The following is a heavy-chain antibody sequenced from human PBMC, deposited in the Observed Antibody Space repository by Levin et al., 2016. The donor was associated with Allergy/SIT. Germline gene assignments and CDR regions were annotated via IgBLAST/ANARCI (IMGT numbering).Heavy chain of an antibody. J-gene: IGHJ2*01. D-gene: IGHD6-6*01. V-gene: IGHV3-30*18. Sequence: GESLKISCAASGFTFSSYGMHWVRQAPGKGLEWVAVMSYDGSNKYYADSVKGRFTISRDNSKNTLYLQMNSLRAEDTAVYYCAKGLSSSGQRGYFDLWGRGTLVTVSS. CDR3: AKGLSSSGQRGYFDL. CDR1: GFTFSSYG. CDR2: MSYDGSNK.